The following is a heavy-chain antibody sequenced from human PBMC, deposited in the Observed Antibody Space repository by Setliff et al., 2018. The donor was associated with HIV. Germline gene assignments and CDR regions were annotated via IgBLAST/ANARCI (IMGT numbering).Heavy chain of an antibody. CDR1: GGTFSSYA. Sequence: SVKVSCKASGGTFSSYAISWVRQAPGQGLEWMGGIIPIFGTANYAQKFQGRVTITTDESTSTAYMELSSLRSEDTAVYYCARDASYSGSYYERAFDIWGQGTMVTVSS. D-gene: IGHD1-26*01. V-gene: IGHV1-69*05. CDR2: IIPIFGTA. J-gene: IGHJ3*02. CDR3: ARDASYSGSYYERAFDI.